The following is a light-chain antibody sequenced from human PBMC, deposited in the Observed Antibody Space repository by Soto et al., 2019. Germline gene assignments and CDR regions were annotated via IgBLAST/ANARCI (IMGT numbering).Light chain of an antibody. CDR2: DVT. CDR1: SSDVGGYSY. CDR3: FSYAVSYTFV. V-gene: IGLV2-11*01. Sequence: QSALTQPRSVSGSPGQSVTISCTGTSSDVGGYSYVSWYQQHPGKAPNLMIYDVTTRPSGIPDRFSGSKSGNTASLTISGLQAEDEADYYCFSYAVSYTFVFGTGTKLTVL. J-gene: IGLJ1*01.